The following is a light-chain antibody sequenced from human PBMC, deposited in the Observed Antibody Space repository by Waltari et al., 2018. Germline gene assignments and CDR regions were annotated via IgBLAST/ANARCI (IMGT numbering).Light chain of an antibody. CDR2: RND. V-gene: IGLV1-44*01. CDR3: ASWDDSLNGHWA. J-gene: IGLJ2*01. CDR1: YSNVGNNV. Sequence: QSMLTQPPSASGPPGQRVTISCAGTYSNVGNNVVNWYQQVPGTAPKLLIYRNDQRPSGVPDRVACSKSGSSASLAISGLRSEDEGDYYCASWDDSLNGHWAFGGGTKLTVL.